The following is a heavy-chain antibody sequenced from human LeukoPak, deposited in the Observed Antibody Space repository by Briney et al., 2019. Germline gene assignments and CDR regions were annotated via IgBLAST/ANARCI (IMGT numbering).Heavy chain of an antibody. CDR1: GFTFSSYC. J-gene: IGHJ1*01. CDR3: AKETHDYSLLGYFQH. Sequence: GGSLRLSCAASGFTFSSYCMHWVRQAPGKGLEWVAVISYDGSNKYYADSVKGRFTISRDNSKNTLYLQMNSLRTEDTAVYYCAKETHDYSLLGYFQHWGQGTLVTVSS. D-gene: IGHD4-4*01. CDR2: ISYDGSNK. V-gene: IGHV3-30*18.